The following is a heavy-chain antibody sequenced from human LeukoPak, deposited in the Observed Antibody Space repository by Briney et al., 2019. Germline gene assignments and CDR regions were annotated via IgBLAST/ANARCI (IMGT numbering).Heavy chain of an antibody. V-gene: IGHV3-74*01. D-gene: IGHD6-13*01. CDR3: ARDKLPGYSSSWDAHILDY. CDR2: INSDESRT. CDR1: GFTFSSNW. J-gene: IGHJ4*02. Sequence: GGSLRLSCVASGFTFSSNWMHWVRQAPGKGLVWVSRINSDESRTSYADSVKGRFTISRDNAKNTLYLQMNSLRVEDTAVYYCARDKLPGYSSSWDAHILDYWGQGTLVTVSS.